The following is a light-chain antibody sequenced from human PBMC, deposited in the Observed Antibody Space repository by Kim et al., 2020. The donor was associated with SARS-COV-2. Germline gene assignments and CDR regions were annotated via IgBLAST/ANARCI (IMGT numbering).Light chain of an antibody. V-gene: IGKV3-20*01. CDR2: GAS. CDR3: QQYGGT. Sequence: TLSLSPGERATLACRASQSVSSSYLAWYQQNPGQAPRLLIYGASSRATGIPDRFSGSGSGTDFTLTISRLEPEDFAVYYCQQYGGTFGQGTKLEI. J-gene: IGKJ2*02. CDR1: QSVSSSY.